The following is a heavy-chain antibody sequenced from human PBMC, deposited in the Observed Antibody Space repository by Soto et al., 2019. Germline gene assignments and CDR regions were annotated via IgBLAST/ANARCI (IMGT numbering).Heavy chain of an antibody. V-gene: IGHV3-15*01. CDR3: TTIDSSGPGY. CDR2: IKSKTDGGTT. Sequence: GGSLRLSCAASGFTVSSNYMSWVRQAPGKGLEWVGRIKSKTDGGTTDYAAPVKGRFTISRDDSENTLYLQMNSLKTEDTAMYYCTTIDSSGPGYWGQGTLVTVSS. CDR1: GFTVSSNY. D-gene: IGHD3-22*01. J-gene: IGHJ4*02.